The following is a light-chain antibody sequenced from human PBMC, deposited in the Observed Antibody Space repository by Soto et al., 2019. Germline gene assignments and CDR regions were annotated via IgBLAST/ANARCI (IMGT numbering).Light chain of an antibody. Sequence: DIQMTQSPSSLSASVGDRVTITCRASQSISIFLNWYQQKPGKAPKLLIYAASSLQSGVPSRFSGSGSGTDFTLTINSLRPEDFATYYCQQSYSTLGTFGQGTKLEIK. CDR3: QQSYSTLGT. CDR2: AAS. CDR1: QSISIF. J-gene: IGKJ2*01. V-gene: IGKV1-39*01.